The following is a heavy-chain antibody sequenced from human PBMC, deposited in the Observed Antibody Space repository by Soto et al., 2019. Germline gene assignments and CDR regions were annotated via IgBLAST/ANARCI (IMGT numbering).Heavy chain of an antibody. CDR3: ARSPYCDFWSGGNYFDY. Sequence: GGSLRLSCAASGFTFSSYEMNWVRQAPGKGLEWVSYISSSGSTIYYADPVKGRFTISRDNAKNSLYLQMNSLRAEDTAVYYCARSPYCDFWSGGNYFDYWGQGTLVTVSS. CDR2: ISSSGSTI. CDR1: GFTFSSYE. D-gene: IGHD3-3*01. J-gene: IGHJ4*02. V-gene: IGHV3-48*03.